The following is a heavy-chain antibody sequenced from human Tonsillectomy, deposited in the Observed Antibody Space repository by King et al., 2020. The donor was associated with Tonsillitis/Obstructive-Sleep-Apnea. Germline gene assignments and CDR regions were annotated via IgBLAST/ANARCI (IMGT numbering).Heavy chain of an antibody. CDR3: VKGGAYTSSWEDEYYYMDV. V-gene: IGHV3-23*04. D-gene: IGHD6-13*01. CDR1: GFTFSSYA. CDR2: LSNIGGST. Sequence: VQLVESGGGLVQPGGSLRLSCAASGFTFSSYAMSWVRQAPGKGLEWVSSLSNIGGSTYYADSVKGRFTIYRDNSKNTLYLQMNSLRDEDTAVYYCVKGGAYTSSWEDEYYYMDVWGKGTTVTVSS. J-gene: IGHJ6*03.